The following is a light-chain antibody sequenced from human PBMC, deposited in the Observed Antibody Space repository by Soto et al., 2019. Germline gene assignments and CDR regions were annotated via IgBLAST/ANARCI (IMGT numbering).Light chain of an antibody. Sequence: EIVLPPSPATLSLSPVDSATLSCRASQSVSNYLAWYQQKHGQAPRLLIYAASNRATGIPARFSGSWSGTDFTLTISSLEPEEWAVDDCQQRSNWPFTVGPGTKVEIK. J-gene: IGKJ3*01. CDR3: QQRSNWPFT. V-gene: IGKV3-11*01. CDR1: QSVSNY. CDR2: AAS.